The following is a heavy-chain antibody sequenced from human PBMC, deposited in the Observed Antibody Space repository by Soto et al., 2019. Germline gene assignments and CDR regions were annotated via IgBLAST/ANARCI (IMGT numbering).Heavy chain of an antibody. D-gene: IGHD3-22*01. CDR2: IFYNGST. J-gene: IGHJ4*02. Sequence: QVQLHESGPGLVKTSETLSLTCTVSGGSVSSGSYHWSWIRQPPGKGLELIGYIFYNGSTNYNPSLKSRVTMSVDTSRDQFSLRLSSVTAPDTAFYYCARGVTMITGFDYWGQGSLVTVSS. CDR1: GGSVSSGSYH. V-gene: IGHV4-61*01. CDR3: ARGVTMITGFDY.